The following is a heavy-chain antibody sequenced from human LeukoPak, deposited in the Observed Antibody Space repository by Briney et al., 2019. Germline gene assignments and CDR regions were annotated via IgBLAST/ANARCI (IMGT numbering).Heavy chain of an antibody. Sequence: SETLSLICTVSGGSISSYYWSWIRQPPGKGLEWIGYIYYSGSTNYNPSLKSRVTISVDTSKNQFSLKLSSVTAADTAVYYCARVPSGVLYFDYWGQGTLVTVSS. CDR2: IYYSGST. CDR1: GGSISSYY. V-gene: IGHV4-59*01. CDR3: ARVPSGVLYFDY. J-gene: IGHJ4*02. D-gene: IGHD2-8*01.